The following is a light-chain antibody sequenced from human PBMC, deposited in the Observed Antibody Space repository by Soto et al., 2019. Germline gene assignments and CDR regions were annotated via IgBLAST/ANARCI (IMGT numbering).Light chain of an antibody. CDR1: QSISSW. Sequence: DIQMTQSPSTLSASVGDRVTITCRASQSISSWLAWYQQKPGKAPKLLIYKASTLKSGVPSRFSGSGSGTDFTLTITRLEPEDFAVYYCQQYNNWPRLLTFGGGTKVDI. CDR2: KAS. V-gene: IGKV1-5*03. CDR3: QQYNNWPRLLT. J-gene: IGKJ4*01.